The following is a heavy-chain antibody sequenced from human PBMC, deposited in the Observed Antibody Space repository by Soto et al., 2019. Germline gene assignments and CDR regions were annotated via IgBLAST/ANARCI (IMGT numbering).Heavy chain of an antibody. Sequence: QVQLVQSGAEVKKPGSSVKVSCKASGGTFSSYAISWVRQAPGQGLEWMGGIIPIFGTANYTQKFQGRVTSTADESTGTAYMALSRLRSEDRAVYYCVGVSWRGPGYYYGMDVWGQGTTVTVSS. V-gene: IGHV1-69*12. CDR1: GGTFSSYA. D-gene: IGHD5-12*01. CDR3: VGVSWRGPGYYYGMDV. J-gene: IGHJ6*02. CDR2: IIPIFGTA.